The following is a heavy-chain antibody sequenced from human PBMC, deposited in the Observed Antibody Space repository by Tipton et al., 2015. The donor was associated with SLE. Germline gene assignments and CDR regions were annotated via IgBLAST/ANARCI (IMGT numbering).Heavy chain of an antibody. V-gene: IGHV4-31*03. J-gene: IGHJ4*02. Sequence: TLSLTCTVSGGSITSGIYFWSWIRQHPGKGLEWIGFISYSGSTYYNPALQSRTSVSVDTSMNQFSLNLRSVTAADTAVYYCARGENPYCSGGSCQSIYYFDYWGQGTLVTVCS. CDR3: ARGENPYCSGGSCQSIYYFDY. D-gene: IGHD2-15*01. CDR1: GGSITSGIYF. CDR2: ISYSGST.